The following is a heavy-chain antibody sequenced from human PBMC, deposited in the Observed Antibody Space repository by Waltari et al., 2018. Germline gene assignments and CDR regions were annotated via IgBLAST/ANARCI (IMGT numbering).Heavy chain of an antibody. D-gene: IGHD5-12*01. J-gene: IGHJ6*02. CDR1: GGSIDSGSYY. CDR3: NGGYNPLGMDV. CDR2: IYTSGTT. V-gene: IGHV4-61*02. Sequence: QVQLQESGPGLVKPSQTLSLTCTVSGGSIDSGSYYWSWIRQPAGKGLEWIGRIYTSGTTNYNPSLKSRVTISVDTSKNQFSLKLSSVTAADTAVYYCNGGYNPLGMDVWGQGTTVTVSS.